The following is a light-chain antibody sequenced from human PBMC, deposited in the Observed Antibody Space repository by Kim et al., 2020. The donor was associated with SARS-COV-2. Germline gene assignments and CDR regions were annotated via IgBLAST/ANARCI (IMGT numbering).Light chain of an antibody. CDR1: QSVSSSY. J-gene: IGKJ1*01. CDR3: QQYGSSPRT. CDR2: GAS. V-gene: IGKV3-20*01. Sequence: EIVLTQSPGTLSLSPGERATLSCRASQSVSSSYLAWYQQKPGQAPRLLIYGASNRATGIPDRFSGSGSGTDFTLTISRLEPEDFAVYYCQQYGSSPRTFDQGTKVDIK.